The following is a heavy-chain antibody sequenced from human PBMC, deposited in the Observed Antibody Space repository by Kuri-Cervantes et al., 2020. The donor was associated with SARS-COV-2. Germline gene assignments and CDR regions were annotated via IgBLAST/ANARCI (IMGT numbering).Heavy chain of an antibody. CDR1: GFTFSSYA. CDR2: ISYDGSNK. Sequence: GESLKISCAASGFTFSSYAMHWVRQAPGKGLEWVAVISYDGSNKYYADSVKGRFTISRDYSRDTLYLQMNSLRAEDTAVYYCASALVFTVTPFDYWGQGTLVTVSS. V-gene: IGHV3-30-3*01. J-gene: IGHJ4*02. CDR3: ASALVFTVTPFDY. D-gene: IGHD4-17*01.